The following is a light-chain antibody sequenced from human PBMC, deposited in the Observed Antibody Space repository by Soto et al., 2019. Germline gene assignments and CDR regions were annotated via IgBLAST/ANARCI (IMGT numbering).Light chain of an antibody. CDR2: GAS. Sequence: ETVLTQSPGTLSLSPGERATLSCRASQSVSSHYLAWYQQKPGRAHRLLIYGASSRATGIPDRFSGSGSGTDFTLTISRLEPEDFAMYYCQQYGYLVTFGGGTKVDI. V-gene: IGKV3-20*01. CDR3: QQYGYLVT. CDR1: QSVSSHY. J-gene: IGKJ4*01.